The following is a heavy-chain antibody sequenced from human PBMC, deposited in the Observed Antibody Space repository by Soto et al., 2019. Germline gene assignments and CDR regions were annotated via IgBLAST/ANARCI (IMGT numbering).Heavy chain of an antibody. CDR1: GNTVPNYA. D-gene: IGHD3-10*01. CDR3: AREGFYSGSGTYSPPRYYGMDV. V-gene: IGHV1-18*03. J-gene: IGHJ6*02. Sequence: KPLPASVKVSCKASGNTVPNYAIHWVRQAPGQGLEWMGWISDYNGNTHYAQKFQGRVIMTTDTSTRTAYMDLRSLRSDDLVVFFCAREGFYSGSGTYSPPRYYGMDVWGQGTTVTVSS. CDR2: ISDYNGNT.